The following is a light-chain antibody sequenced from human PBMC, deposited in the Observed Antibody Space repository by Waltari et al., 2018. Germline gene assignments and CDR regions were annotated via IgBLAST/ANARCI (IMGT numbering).Light chain of an antibody. CDR1: TSNIGTNT. Sequence: QSVLTQPPSTSGTPGQTVTISCSGRTSNIGTNTVTWYQQFPGTAPKVLVFANYHRPSGVPDRFSASKSGTSASLVISGLQSEDEGDYFCATWDDSLVGRVFGGGTKLTVL. CDR2: ANY. V-gene: IGLV1-44*01. CDR3: ATWDDSLVGRV. J-gene: IGLJ2*01.